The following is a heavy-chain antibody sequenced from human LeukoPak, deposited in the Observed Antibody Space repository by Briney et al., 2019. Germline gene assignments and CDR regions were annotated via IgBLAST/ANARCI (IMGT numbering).Heavy chain of an antibody. J-gene: IGHJ4*02. V-gene: IGHV3-23*01. CDR2: ISGSGGST. D-gene: IGHD3-22*01. CDR3: AKDRAMIVVALGPFDY. CDR1: GFTFSSYA. Sequence: GGSLRLSCAASGFTFSSYAMSWVRQAPGKGLEWVSAISGSGGSTYYADSVKGRFTISRDNPKNTLYLQMNSLRAEDTAVYYCAKDRAMIVVALGPFDYWGQGTLVTVSS.